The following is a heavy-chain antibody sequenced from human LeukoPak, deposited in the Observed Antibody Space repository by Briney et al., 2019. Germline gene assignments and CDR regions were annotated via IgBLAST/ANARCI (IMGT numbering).Heavy chain of an antibody. CDR2: ISGSGGST. Sequence: PGGSLRLSCTASGFTFSIYAMSWVRQAPGKGLEWVSAISGSGGSTYCADSVEGRFTISRDNTKNTLYLKMNSLRAEDRAVYYCAKDCWAVAGNSFDYWGQGTLVTVSS. V-gene: IGHV3-23*01. J-gene: IGHJ4*02. CDR1: GFTFSIYA. D-gene: IGHD6-19*01. CDR3: AKDCWAVAGNSFDY.